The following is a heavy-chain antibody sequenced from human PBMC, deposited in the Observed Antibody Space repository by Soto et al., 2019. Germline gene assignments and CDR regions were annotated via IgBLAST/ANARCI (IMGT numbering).Heavy chain of an antibody. CDR3: ARIRAQQLDARFDY. V-gene: IGHV1-3*01. J-gene: IGHJ4*02. Sequence: AASVKVSCKASGYTFTSYAMHWVRQAPGQRLEWMGWINAGNGNTKYSQKFQGRVTITRDTSASTAYMELSSLRSEDTAVYYCARIRAQQLDARFDYWGQGTLVTVSS. D-gene: IGHD6-13*01. CDR1: GYTFTSYA. CDR2: INAGNGNT.